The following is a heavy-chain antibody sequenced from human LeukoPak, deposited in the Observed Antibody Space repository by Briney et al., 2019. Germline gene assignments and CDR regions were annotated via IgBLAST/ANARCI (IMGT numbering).Heavy chain of an antibody. Sequence: SETLSLTCTVSGGSISSYYWSWIRQPPGKGLEWIGYICYSGSTNYNPSLKSRVTISVDTSKNQFSLKLSSVTAADTAVYYCASSPREYFQHWGQGTLVTVSS. CDR1: GGSISSYY. V-gene: IGHV4-59*08. CDR2: ICYSGST. CDR3: ASSPREYFQH. J-gene: IGHJ1*01.